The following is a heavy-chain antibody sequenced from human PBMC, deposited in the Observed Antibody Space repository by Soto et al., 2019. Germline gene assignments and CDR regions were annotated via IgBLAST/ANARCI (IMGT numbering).Heavy chain of an antibody. CDR2: IIPIFGTA. J-gene: IGHJ3*02. CDR1: GGTFSSHA. CDR3: ARVGLAYCGGDCYAGAFDI. V-gene: IGHV1-69*01. Sequence: QVQLVQSGAEVKKPGSSVKVSCKASGGTFSSHAISWVRQAPGQGLEWMGGIIPIFGTANYAQKFQGRVTITADESTSTAYMELSSLRSEDTAVYYCARVGLAYCGGDCYAGAFDIWGQGTMVTVSS. D-gene: IGHD2-21*02.